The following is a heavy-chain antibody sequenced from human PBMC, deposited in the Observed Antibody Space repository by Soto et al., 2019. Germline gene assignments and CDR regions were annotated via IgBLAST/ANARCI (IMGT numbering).Heavy chain of an antibody. CDR3: ARRQIYYDILTGFYQYGMDV. Sequence: SETLSLTCDVNGGSFSGYYWNWIRQPPGKGLEWIGEINHSGSTNYNPSLKSRVTISVDTSKNQFSLKLSSVTAADTAVYYCARRQIYYDILTGFYQYGMDVWGQGTTVTVS. D-gene: IGHD3-9*01. J-gene: IGHJ6*02. V-gene: IGHV4-34*01. CDR1: GGSFSGYY. CDR2: INHSGST.